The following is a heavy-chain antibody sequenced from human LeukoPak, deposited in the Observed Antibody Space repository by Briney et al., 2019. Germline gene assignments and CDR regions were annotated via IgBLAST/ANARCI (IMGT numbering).Heavy chain of an antibody. Sequence: TGGSLRLSCAASGFTFSSDWMRWVRQAPGKGLVWVSRISDGGSTTTYADSVKGRFTISRDNAKNTLYLQMNGLRAEDTAVYYCSRSAYYDGSGNYYDYWGQGTLVTVSS. V-gene: IGHV3-74*01. CDR1: GFTFSSDW. J-gene: IGHJ4*02. CDR3: SRSAYYDGSGNYYDY. D-gene: IGHD3-22*01. CDR2: ISDGGSTT.